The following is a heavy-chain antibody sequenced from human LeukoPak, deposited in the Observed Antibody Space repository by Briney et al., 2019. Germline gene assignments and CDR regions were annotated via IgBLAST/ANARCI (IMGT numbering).Heavy chain of an antibody. CDR3: ARGRFRVTTSNACIGDY. CDR1: GYTFTSYG. Sequence: ASVKVSCKASGYTFTSYGISWVRQAPGQGLEWMGWINPNSGDTNIGQKFQGRVTLTSDTSKSTAYMELTSLKSDDTAVYYCARGRFRVTTSNACIGDYWGQGTLITVSS. J-gene: IGHJ4*02. V-gene: IGHV1-18*01. CDR2: INPNSGDT. D-gene: IGHD3-3*01.